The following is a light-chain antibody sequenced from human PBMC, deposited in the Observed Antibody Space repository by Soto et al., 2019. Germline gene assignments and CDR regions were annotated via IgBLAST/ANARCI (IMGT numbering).Light chain of an antibody. J-gene: IGKJ4*01. CDR1: QGISNY. V-gene: IGKV1-27*01. Sequence: DIQMTQSPSSLSASVGDRVTITCRASQGISNYLDWYQQIPGKVPKLLISAASTLQSGVPSRFSGSGSGTDFTLTISSLQPEDVATYYCQKYTNVPAFGGGTKVEMK. CDR2: AAS. CDR3: QKYTNVPA.